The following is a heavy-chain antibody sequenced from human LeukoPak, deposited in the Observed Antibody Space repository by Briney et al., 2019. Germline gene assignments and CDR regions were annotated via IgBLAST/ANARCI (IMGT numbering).Heavy chain of an antibody. CDR1: GGSFSGYY. V-gene: IGHV4-34*01. CDR3: ARLITGSLNTFYAFDI. D-gene: IGHD1-20*01. J-gene: IGHJ3*02. CDR2: INHSGST. Sequence: SETLSLTCAVYGGSFSGYYWSWIRQPPGKGLEWIGEINHSGSTNYNPSLKSRVTISVDTSKNQFSLKLSSVTAADTAVYYCARLITGSLNTFYAFDIWGQGTMVTVSS.